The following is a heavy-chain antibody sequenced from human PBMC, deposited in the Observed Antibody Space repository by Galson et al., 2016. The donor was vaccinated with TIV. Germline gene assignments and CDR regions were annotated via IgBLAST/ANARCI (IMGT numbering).Heavy chain of an antibody. D-gene: IGHD3-22*01. Sequence: SVKVSCKASGVTFSSFAVTWVRQAPGQGLEWMGRIIPIFRTTKYAQKFQGRVTITADESTQSTSTTYMELSSLRSEDTAVYYCARAENYHDNSGYYVRWGQGTLVTVSS. CDR3: ARAENYHDNSGYYVR. V-gene: IGHV1-69*13. CDR1: GVTFSSFA. J-gene: IGHJ4*02. CDR2: IIPIFRTT.